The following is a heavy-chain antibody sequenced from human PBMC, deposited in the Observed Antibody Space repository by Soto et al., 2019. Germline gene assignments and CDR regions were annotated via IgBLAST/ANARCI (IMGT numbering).Heavy chain of an antibody. CDR1: GYTFTSYG. CDR3: ARALPPSYGDPSTYFDY. J-gene: IGHJ4*02. D-gene: IGHD4-17*01. CDR2: ISAYNGNT. V-gene: IGHV1-18*01. Sequence: QVQLVQSGAEVKKPGASVKVSCKASGYTFTSYGISWVRQAPGQGLEWMGWISAYNGNTNYAQKLQGRVTMTTDTATSTAYKELRSLRSDDTAVYYCARALPPSYGDPSTYFDYWGQGTLVTVSS.